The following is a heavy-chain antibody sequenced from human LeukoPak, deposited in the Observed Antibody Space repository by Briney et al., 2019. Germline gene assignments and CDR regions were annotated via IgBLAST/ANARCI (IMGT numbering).Heavy chain of an antibody. CDR2: IKQDGSEK. V-gene: IGHV3-7*01. CDR3: ARERVAAAGTADY. CDR1: GFTFSSYW. J-gene: IGHJ4*02. Sequence: GGSLRLSCAASGFTFSSYWMRWVRQAPGKGLEWVANIKQDGSEKYYVDSVKGRFTISRDNAKNSLYLQMNSLRAEDTAVYYCARERVAAAGTADYWGQGTLVTDCS. D-gene: IGHD6-13*01.